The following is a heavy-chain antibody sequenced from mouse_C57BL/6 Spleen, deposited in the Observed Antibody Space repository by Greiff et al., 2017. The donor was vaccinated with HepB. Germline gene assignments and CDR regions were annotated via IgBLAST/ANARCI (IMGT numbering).Heavy chain of an antibody. D-gene: IGHD1-1*01. J-gene: IGHJ4*01. V-gene: IGHV1-58*01. CDR2: IYIGNGYT. Sequence: EVQLQESGAELVRPGSSVKMSCKTSGYTFTSYGINWVKQRTGQGLEWIGYIYIGNGYTEYNEKFKGKATLTSDTSPSTAYMQLSSLTSEDSAIYFCARWDYGERNAMDYWGQGTSVTVSS. CDR3: ARWDYGERNAMDY. CDR1: GYTFTSYG.